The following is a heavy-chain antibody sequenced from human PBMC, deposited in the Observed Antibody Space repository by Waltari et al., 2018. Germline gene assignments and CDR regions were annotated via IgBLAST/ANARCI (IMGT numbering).Heavy chain of an antibody. CDR1: GNTFPRYD. CDR2: INAGNGNT. CDR3: ARDLRTTMVRGVPGY. J-gene: IGHJ4*02. V-gene: IGHV1-3*01. D-gene: IGHD3-10*01. Sequence: QVQLVQSGAEVKKPGASVQVSCKDTGNTFPRYDMHWLHQAPGQRLEWMGWINAGNGNTKYSQKFQGRVTITRDTSASTAYMELSSLRSEDTAVYYCARDLRTTMVRGVPGYWGQGTLVTVSS.